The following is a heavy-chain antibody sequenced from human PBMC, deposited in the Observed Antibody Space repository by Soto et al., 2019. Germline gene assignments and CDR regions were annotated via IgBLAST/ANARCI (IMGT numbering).Heavy chain of an antibody. V-gene: IGHV3-23*01. Sequence: WVSLRLSCAASGLTISSYAMSWVSQAPGKGLEWVSAISGSGGSTYYADSVKGRFTISRDNSKNTLYLQMNSLRAEDTAVYYCAKVRPRIAVGPTDYWGQGTLVTVSS. CDR2: ISGSGGST. CDR3: AKVRPRIAVGPTDY. CDR1: GLTISSYA. D-gene: IGHD6-19*01. J-gene: IGHJ4*02.